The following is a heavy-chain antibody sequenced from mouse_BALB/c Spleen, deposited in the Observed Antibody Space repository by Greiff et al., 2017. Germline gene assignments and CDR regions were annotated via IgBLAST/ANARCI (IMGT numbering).Heavy chain of an antibody. CDR3: ARSEAMDY. CDR1: GFNINDTY. Sequence: VQLQQSGAELVKPGASVKLSCTASGFNINDTYMHWVKQRPEQGLEWIGRIDPANGNTKYDPKFQGKATITADTTSNTAYLQLSSLTSEDTAVYYCARSEAMDYWGQGTSVTVSS. V-gene: IGHV14-3*02. CDR2: IDPANGNT. J-gene: IGHJ4*01.